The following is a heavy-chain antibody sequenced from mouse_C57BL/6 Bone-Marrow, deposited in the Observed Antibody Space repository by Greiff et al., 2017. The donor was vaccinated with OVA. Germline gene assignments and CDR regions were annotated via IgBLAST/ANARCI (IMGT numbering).Heavy chain of an antibody. V-gene: IGHV1-81*01. CDR2: IYPRSGNT. J-gene: IGHJ3*01. CDR3: ARKGDSSGYVWFAY. D-gene: IGHD3-2*02. CDR1: GYTFTSYG. Sequence: VQLQQSGAELARPGASVKLSCKASGYTFTSYGISWVKQRTGQGLEWIGEIYPRSGNTYYNEKFKGKATLTADKSSSTAYMELRSLTSEDSAVYFGARKGDSSGYVWFAYWGQGTLVTVSA.